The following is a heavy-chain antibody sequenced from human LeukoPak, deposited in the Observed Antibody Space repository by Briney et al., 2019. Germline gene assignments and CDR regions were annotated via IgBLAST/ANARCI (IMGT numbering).Heavy chain of an antibody. CDR2: IKQAGSEK. J-gene: IGHJ4*02. V-gene: IGHV3-7*01. Sequence: GESLKISCAASGFTFSSYWMSWVRQAPGKGLEWVANIKQAGSEKYYVDSVKGRFTISRDNAENSLYLQMNSLRAEDTAVYYCARARGFFDYWGQGTLVTVTS. CDR1: GFTFSSYW. CDR3: ARARGFFDY. D-gene: IGHD3-10*01.